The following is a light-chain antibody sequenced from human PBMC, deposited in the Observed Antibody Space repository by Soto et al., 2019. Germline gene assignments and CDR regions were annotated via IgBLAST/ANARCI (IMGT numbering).Light chain of an antibody. CDR1: QSVSSY. Sequence: EIVLPQSPATLSLSPGERATLSCRASQSVSSYSAWYQQKPGQAPRLLIYDASNRATGIPARFSGSGSGTDFTLTISSLEPEDFAVYYCQQRSNWPLLTFGGGTKVEIK. V-gene: IGKV3-11*01. CDR3: QQRSNWPLLT. CDR2: DAS. J-gene: IGKJ4*01.